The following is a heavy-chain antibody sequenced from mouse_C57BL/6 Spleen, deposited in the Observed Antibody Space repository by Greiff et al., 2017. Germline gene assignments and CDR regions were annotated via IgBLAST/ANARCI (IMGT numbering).Heavy chain of an antibody. Sequence: EVQLVESVAELVRPGASVKLSCIASGFNIKNTYLHWVKQRPEQGLEWIGRIYPAKGNNKYAPKFQGKATITADTSSNTAYLQLSSLTSADTASYYCAVYYDYNQAWFAYWGQGTLVTVSA. CDR3: AVYYDYNQAWFAY. D-gene: IGHD2-4*01. V-gene: IGHV14-3*01. J-gene: IGHJ3*01. CDR1: GFNIKNTY. CDR2: IYPAKGNN.